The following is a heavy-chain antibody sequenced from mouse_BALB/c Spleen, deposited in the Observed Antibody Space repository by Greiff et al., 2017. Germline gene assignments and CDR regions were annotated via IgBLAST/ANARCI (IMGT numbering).Heavy chain of an antibody. Sequence: VQLQESGPGLVAPSQSLSITCTVSGFSLTSYGVHWVRQPPGKGLEWLGVIWAGGSTNYNSALMSRLSISKDNSKSQVFLKMNSLQTDDTAMYYCAREDCGYWFAYWGQGTLVTVSA. CDR2: IWAGGST. J-gene: IGHJ3*01. CDR1: GFSLTSYG. V-gene: IGHV2-9*02. CDR3: AREDCGYWFAY. D-gene: IGHD1-2*01.